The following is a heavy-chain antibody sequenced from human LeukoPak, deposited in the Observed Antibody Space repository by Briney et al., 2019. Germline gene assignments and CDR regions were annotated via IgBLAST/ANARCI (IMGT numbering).Heavy chain of an antibody. CDR1: GFTFRSYW. V-gene: IGHV3-15*01. CDR2: IKSKTDGGTT. Sequence: GGSLRLSCAASGFTFRSYWMHWVRQAPGKGLVWVGRIKSKTDGGTTDYAAPVKGRFTISRDDSKNTLYLQMNSLKTEDTAVYYCTTAHLGEDYYDSSGYWGSEYWGQGTLVTVSS. J-gene: IGHJ4*02. CDR3: TTAHLGEDYYDSSGYWGSEY. D-gene: IGHD3-22*01.